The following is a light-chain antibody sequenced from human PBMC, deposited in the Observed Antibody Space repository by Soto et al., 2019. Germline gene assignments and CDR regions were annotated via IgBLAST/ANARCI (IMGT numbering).Light chain of an antibody. CDR2: EVS. J-gene: IGLJ7*01. CDR3: SSYTSSSTPLV. Sequence: QSALTQPASVSGSPGQSITISCTATSSDVGGYNYVSWYQQHPGKAPKLMIYEVSNRPSGVSNRFSGSKSGNTASLTISGLQAEDEADYYCSSYTSSSTPLVFGTGTQLTVL. CDR1: SSDVGGYNY. V-gene: IGLV2-14*01.